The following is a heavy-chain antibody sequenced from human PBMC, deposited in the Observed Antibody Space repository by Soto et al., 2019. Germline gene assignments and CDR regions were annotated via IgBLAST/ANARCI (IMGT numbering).Heavy chain of an antibody. CDR1: GFTFSSYA. CDR3: DNSKQWLIYFDY. Sequence: GGSLRLSCAASGFTFSSYAMSWVRQAPGKGLEWVSSISGSGGSTYYADSVKGRFTISRDNSKNTLYLQMNSLRAEDTAVYYCDNSKQWLIYFDYWGQGTLVTVSS. J-gene: IGHJ4*02. CDR2: ISGSGGST. V-gene: IGHV3-23*01. D-gene: IGHD6-19*01.